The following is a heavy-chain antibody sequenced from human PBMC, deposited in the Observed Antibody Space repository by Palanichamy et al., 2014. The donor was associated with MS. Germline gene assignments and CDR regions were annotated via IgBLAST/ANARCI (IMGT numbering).Heavy chain of an antibody. CDR2: VSGSDAST. V-gene: IGHV3-23*01. CDR3: GKSVRDYYYYAMDV. Sequence: EVQLLESGGGLVQPGGSLRLSCAASGFTFSNYGMSWVRQAPGKGLEWVSSVSGSDASTYYADSVNGRFTISRDKSKNTLYLQMNSLRAEDTAVYYCGKSVRDYYYYAMDVWGQGTTVTVSS. CDR1: GFTFSNYG. J-gene: IGHJ6*02.